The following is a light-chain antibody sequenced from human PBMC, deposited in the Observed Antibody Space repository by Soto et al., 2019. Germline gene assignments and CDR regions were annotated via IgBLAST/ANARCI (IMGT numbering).Light chain of an antibody. CDR2: DAS. V-gene: IGKV1-13*02. CDR1: QGISNA. Sequence: AIQLTQSPSSLSASVGDTVTITCRASQGISNALAWYQQIPGKPPKLLIYDASPLESGVPSRFSGSGSGTDFTLTISSLQPRDFATYYCQQVNGFPTFGQGTRLELQ. CDR3: QQVNGFPT. J-gene: IGKJ5*01.